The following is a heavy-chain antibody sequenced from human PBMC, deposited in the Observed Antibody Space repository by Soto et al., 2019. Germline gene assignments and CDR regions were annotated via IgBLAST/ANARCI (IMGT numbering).Heavy chain of an antibody. J-gene: IGHJ6*02. CDR3: AGGRGRQQLVMSYYYGMGV. V-gene: IGHV4-30-4*01. Sequence: QVQLQESGPGLVKPSQTLSLTCTVSGGSISSGDYYWSWIRQPPGKGLEWIGYIYYSGSTYYNPSHKRRVTISVDASKKQLSLNLGCVTAADTAVYNCAGGRGRQQLVMSYYYGMGVWGQGTTVTVSS. D-gene: IGHD6-13*01. CDR2: IYYSGST. CDR1: GGSISSGDYY.